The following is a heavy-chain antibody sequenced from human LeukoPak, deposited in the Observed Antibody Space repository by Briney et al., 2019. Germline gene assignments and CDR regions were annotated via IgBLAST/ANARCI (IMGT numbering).Heavy chain of an antibody. V-gene: IGHV4-61*02. CDR1: GGSISSGSYY. D-gene: IGHD1-26*01. Sequence: PSETLSLTCTVSGGSISSGSYYWSWIRQPAGKGLEWVGRIYTSGSTNYNPSFKSRVTISVDTSKNQFSLKLSSVTAADTAVYYCARERGSYPWYFDYWGQGTLVTVSS. J-gene: IGHJ4*02. CDR3: ARERGSYPWYFDY. CDR2: IYTSGST.